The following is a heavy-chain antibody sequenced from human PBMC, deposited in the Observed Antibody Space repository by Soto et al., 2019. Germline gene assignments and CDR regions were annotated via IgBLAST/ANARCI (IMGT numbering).Heavy chain of an antibody. D-gene: IGHD3-22*01. V-gene: IGHV3-30-3*01. CDR2: ISYDGSNK. J-gene: IGHJ6*02. CDR3: ARDLRYYDSSGYYHIHCYYGMDV. Sequence: GGSLRLSCAAYGFSFSSYAMHWVRQAPGKGLEGVAVISYDGSNKYYADSVKGRFTISRDNSKNTLYLQMNSLRAEDTAVYYCARDLRYYDSSGYYHIHCYYGMDVWGQGTTVTVSS. CDR1: GFSFSSYA.